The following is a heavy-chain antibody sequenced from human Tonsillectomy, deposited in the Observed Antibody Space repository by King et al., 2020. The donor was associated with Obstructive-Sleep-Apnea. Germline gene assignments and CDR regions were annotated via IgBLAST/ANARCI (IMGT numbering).Heavy chain of an antibody. Sequence: HVQLVESVGGVVQPGRSLRLSCAASGFTFSTYAMQWVRQAPGKGLEWVAVTSYDGNNKYYADSVKGRFTISRDNSKNTLFLQMNSLRVEDTAVYYCATQPYYYDSSGYRRNYGMDVWGQGTTVTVSS. D-gene: IGHD3-22*01. CDR1: GFTFSTYA. V-gene: IGHV3-30*04. CDR2: TSYDGNNK. CDR3: ATQPYYYDSSGYRRNYGMDV. J-gene: IGHJ6*02.